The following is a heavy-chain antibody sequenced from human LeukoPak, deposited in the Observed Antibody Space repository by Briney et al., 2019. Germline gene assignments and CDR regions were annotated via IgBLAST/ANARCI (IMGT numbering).Heavy chain of an antibody. CDR1: GYSFTSYW. D-gene: IGHD6-19*01. V-gene: IGHV5-51*01. J-gene: IGHJ4*02. Sequence: GESLKISGKCSGYSFTSYWIGWVRQMPGKGQEWMGIIYPGDSDTRYSPSFQGQVTISADKSISTAYLQWSSLKASDTAMYYCARHSTNSSGWDNLYYWGQGTLVTVSS. CDR2: IYPGDSDT. CDR3: ARHSTNSSGWDNLYY.